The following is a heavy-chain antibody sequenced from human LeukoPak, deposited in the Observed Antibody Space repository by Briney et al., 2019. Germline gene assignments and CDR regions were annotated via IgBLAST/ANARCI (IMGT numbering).Heavy chain of an antibody. CDR1: GYTFTSYG. CDR2: ISAYNGNT. J-gene: IGHJ4*02. V-gene: IGHV1-18*01. CDR3: ARDPLSGYYYGSGSIDY. D-gene: IGHD3-10*01. Sequence: ASVKVSCKASGYTFTSYGISWVRQAPGQGLEWMGWISAYNGNTNYAQKLQGRVTMTTDTSTSTAYMELRSLRSDDTAVYYCARDPLSGYYYGSGSIDYWGQGTLVTVSS.